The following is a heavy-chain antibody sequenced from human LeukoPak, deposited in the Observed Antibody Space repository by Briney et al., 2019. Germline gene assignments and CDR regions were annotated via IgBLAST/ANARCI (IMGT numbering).Heavy chain of an antibody. CDR2: IYYNGST. V-gene: IGHV4-39*01. D-gene: IGHD3-10*01. Sequence: PSQTLSLTCTVSGGSISSSSYYWGWIRQPPGKGLEWIGSIYYNGSTYYSPSLKSRVTISVDTSKNQFSLNLSSVTAADTAVYYCARWYYYGSGSYAIDHWGQGTLVTVSS. J-gene: IGHJ4*02. CDR3: ARWYYYGSGSYAIDH. CDR1: GGSISSSSYY.